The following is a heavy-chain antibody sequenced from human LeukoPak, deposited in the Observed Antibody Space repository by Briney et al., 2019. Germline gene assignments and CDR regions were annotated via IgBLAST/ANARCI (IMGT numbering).Heavy chain of an antibody. CDR2: SNPNGTT. CDR3: AKAADPRIVN. D-gene: IGHD6-25*01. V-gene: IGHV4-38-2*01. J-gene: IGHJ4*02. CDR1: GFSISSCYY. Sequence: PSETLSLTCVVSGFSISSCYYWGWIRQPPGGGLEWIVNSNPNGTTFYNSSLKSRVPMSIDTSKNQFSLKLVSVTAADTAVYYCAKAADPRIVNWGEGSLVTVSS.